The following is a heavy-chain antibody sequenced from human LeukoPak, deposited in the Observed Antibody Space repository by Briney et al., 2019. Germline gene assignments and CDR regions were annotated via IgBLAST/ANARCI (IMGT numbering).Heavy chain of an antibody. J-gene: IGHJ4*02. CDR2: IIPIFGTA. Sequence: SVKVSCKASGGTFSSYAISWVRQAPGQGLEWMGGIIPIFGTANYAQKFQGRVTITADGSTSTAYMELSSLRSEDTAVYYCARAGSGSYPFDYWGQGTLVTVSS. CDR3: ARAGSGSYPFDY. CDR1: GGTFSSYA. V-gene: IGHV1-69*13. D-gene: IGHD1-26*01.